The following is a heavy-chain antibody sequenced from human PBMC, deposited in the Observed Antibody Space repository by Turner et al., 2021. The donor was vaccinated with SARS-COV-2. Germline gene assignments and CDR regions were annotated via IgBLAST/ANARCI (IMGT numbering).Heavy chain of an antibody. CDR3: APSPITMVRGVITFGWFDP. CDR1: GGSISSSSYY. Sequence: QLQLQESGPGLVKPSETLSLTCTVSGGSISSSSYYWGWIRPPPGKGLEWIGSIYYSGSTYYNPSLKSRVTISVDTSKNQFSLKLSSVTAADTAVYYCAPSPITMVRGVITFGWFDPWGQGTLVTVSS. V-gene: IGHV4-39*01. CDR2: IYYSGST. J-gene: IGHJ5*02. D-gene: IGHD3-10*01.